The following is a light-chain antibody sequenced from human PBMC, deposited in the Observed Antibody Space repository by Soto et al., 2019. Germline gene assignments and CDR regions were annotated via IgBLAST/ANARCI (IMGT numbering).Light chain of an antibody. CDR2: KAS. V-gene: IGKV1-5*03. Sequence: DIQMTQSPSTLSASVGDTVTITCRASQSVSSWLAWYQQKPGKAPKLLIYKASSLESGVPSRFSGSGSGTVFTLTISSLQPDDFAVYYCQQSNNWPWTFGQGTKVEIK. J-gene: IGKJ1*01. CDR1: QSVSSW. CDR3: QQSNNWPWT.